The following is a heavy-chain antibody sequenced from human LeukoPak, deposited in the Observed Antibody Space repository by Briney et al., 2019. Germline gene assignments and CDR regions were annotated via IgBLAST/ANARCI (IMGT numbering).Heavy chain of an antibody. CDR2: ISSSSSYI. J-gene: IGHJ3*02. V-gene: IGHV3-21*01. Sequence: PGGSLRLSCAASGFTFSSYSMNWVRQAPGKGLEWVSSISSSSSYIYYADSVKGRFTISRDNAKNSLYLQMNSLRAEDTAVYYCARSRRGPPDDAFDIWGQGTMVTVSS. CDR1: GFTFSSYS. D-gene: IGHD1-14*01. CDR3: ARSRRGPPDDAFDI.